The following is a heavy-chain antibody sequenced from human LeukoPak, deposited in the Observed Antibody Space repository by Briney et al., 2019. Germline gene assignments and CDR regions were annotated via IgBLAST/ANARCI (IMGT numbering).Heavy chain of an antibody. J-gene: IGHJ5*02. CDR2: FDPEDGET. Sequence: ASVKVSCKVSGYTLTELSMHWVRQAPGKGLEWMGGFDPEDGETIYAQRFQGRVTMTEDTSKDTAYMELSSLRSEDTAVYYCATASGGRGQLRFLSNWFDPWGQGTLVTVSS. CDR1: GYTLTELS. V-gene: IGHV1-24*01. D-gene: IGHD3-3*01. CDR3: ATASGGRGQLRFLSNWFDP.